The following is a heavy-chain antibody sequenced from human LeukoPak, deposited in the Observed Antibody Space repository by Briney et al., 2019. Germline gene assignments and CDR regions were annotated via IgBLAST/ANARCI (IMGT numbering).Heavy chain of an antibody. V-gene: IGHV4-59*01. D-gene: IGHD1-14*01. CDR3: ASDREARCLRYFDY. CDR1: GGSISSYY. CDR2: IYYSGST. Sequence: PSETLSLTCTVSGGSISSYYWSWIRQPPGKGLEWIGYIYYSGSTNYNPSLKSRVTFSVDTSKNQFSLKLSSVTAADTAVYYCASDREARCLRYFDYWGQGTLVTVSS. J-gene: IGHJ4*02.